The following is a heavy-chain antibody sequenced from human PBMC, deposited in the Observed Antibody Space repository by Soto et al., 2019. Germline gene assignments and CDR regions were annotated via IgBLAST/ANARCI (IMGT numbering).Heavy chain of an antibody. CDR1: GYTFTGYY. D-gene: IGHD3-16*02. V-gene: IGHV1-2*02. CDR3: ARDLRYDYVWGSYLQPDY. CDR2: TNPNSGGT. Sequence: GASVKVSCKASGYTFTGYYMHWVRQARGQGLEWMGWTNPNSGGTNYAQKFQGRVTMTRDTSISTAYMELSRLRSDDTAVYYCARDLRYDYVWGSYLQPDYWGQGTLVTVSS. J-gene: IGHJ4*02.